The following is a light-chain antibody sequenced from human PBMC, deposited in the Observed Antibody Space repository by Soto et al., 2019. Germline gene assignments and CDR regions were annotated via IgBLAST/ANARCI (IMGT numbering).Light chain of an antibody. CDR2: AAS. CDR3: QNYNRAPIP. Sequence: DIEMTQSPSSLSASVGDRFTITCRASQSINRYINWYQQKPGKAPKLLINAASSLQSGVPSRFSGSGSGTDFTLTISSLQPEDVGTYYCQNYNRAPIPFGQGTRLAIK. V-gene: IGKV1-39*01. CDR1: QSINRY. J-gene: IGKJ5*01.